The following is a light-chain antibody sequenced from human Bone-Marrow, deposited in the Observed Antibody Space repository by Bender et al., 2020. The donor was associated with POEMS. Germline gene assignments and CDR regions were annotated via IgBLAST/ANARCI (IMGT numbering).Light chain of an antibody. V-gene: IGLV6-57*04. Sequence: NFMLTQPHSVSESPGKTVTISCTRSSGSIADNYVQWYQQRPGSVPTTVIYEDDQRPSGVPDRFSGSIDSSSNSASLTISGLKIEDEADYYCQSSHEGAWVLGGGTKLTVL. CDR2: EDD. CDR1: SGSIADNY. CDR3: QSSHEGAWV. J-gene: IGLJ3*02.